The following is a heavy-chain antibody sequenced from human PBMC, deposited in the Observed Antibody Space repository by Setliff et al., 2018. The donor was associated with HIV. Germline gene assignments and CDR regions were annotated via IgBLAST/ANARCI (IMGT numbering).Heavy chain of an antibody. J-gene: IGHJ5*02. D-gene: IGHD3-3*01. CDR1: GGSLNDYY. CDR2: INHSGST. V-gene: IGHV4-34*01. CDR3: ARDRRSIFGVDTKNWFDP. Sequence: SETLSLTCAVYGGSLNDYYWSWIRLPPGKGLEWIGEINHSGSTNYNPSLKSRVTISVDTSKNQFSLKLSSVTAADTAVYYCARDRRSIFGVDTKNWFDPWGQGTLVTVSS.